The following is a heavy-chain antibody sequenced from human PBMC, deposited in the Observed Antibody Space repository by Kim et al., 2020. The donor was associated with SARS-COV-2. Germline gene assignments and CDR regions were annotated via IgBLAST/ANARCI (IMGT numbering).Heavy chain of an antibody. Sequence: GGSLRLSCAASGFTFSSYEMNWVRQAPGKGLEWVSYISSSGSTIYYADSVKGRFTISRDNAKNSLYLQMNSLRAEDTAVYYCARVRDGSSTTPDIPFDYWGQGTLVTVSS. V-gene: IGHV3-48*03. CDR2: ISSSGSTI. CDR1: GFTFSSYE. D-gene: IGHD6-6*01. J-gene: IGHJ4*02. CDR3: ARVRDGSSTTPDIPFDY.